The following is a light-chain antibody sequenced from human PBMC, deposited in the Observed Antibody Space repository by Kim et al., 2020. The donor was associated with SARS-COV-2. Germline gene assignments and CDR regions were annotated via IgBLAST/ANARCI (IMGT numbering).Light chain of an antibody. CDR1: QSISSSS. V-gene: IGKV3-20*01. CDR2: DTS. Sequence: LSPGERATLSCRASQSISSSSLAWYQQKPGQAPRLLIYDTSTRATGIPDKFSGSGSGTDFSLTISRPEAEDFAVYYCQQHGSTPRTFGQGTKLEI. CDR3: QQHGSTPRT. J-gene: IGKJ2*02.